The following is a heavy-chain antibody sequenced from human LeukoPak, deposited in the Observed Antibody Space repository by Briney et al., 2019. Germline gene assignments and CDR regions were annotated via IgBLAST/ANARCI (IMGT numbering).Heavy chain of an antibody. CDR3: ARKEYYDFWSGITG. D-gene: IGHD3-3*01. CDR1: GGSISSYY. CDR2: IYYSGGT. V-gene: IGHV4-59*01. J-gene: IGHJ4*02. Sequence: SETLSLTCTVSGGSISSYYWSWIRQPPGKGLEWIGYIYYSGGTNYNPSLKSRVTISVDTSKNQFSLKLSSVTAADTAVYYCARKEYYDFWSGITGWGQGTLVTVSS.